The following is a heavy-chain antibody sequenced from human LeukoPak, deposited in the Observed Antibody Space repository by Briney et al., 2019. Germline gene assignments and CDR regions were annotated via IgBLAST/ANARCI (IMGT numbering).Heavy chain of an antibody. Sequence: GRPLRLSCAASGFTFSSYAMHWVRQAPGKGLEWVAVISYDGSNKYYADSVKGRFTISRDNSKNTLYLQMNSLRAEDTAVYYCATTVAGTSAFDIWGQGTMVNVSS. CDR3: ATTVAGTSAFDI. CDR2: ISYDGSNK. CDR1: GFTFSSYA. J-gene: IGHJ3*02. V-gene: IGHV3-30*04. D-gene: IGHD6-19*01.